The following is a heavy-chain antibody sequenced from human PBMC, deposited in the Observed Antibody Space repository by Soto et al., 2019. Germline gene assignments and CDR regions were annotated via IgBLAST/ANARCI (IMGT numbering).Heavy chain of an antibody. CDR2: VYYSGST. CDR3: ARNIAARPWDYYYGMDV. J-gene: IGHJ6*02. V-gene: IGHV4-59*11. CDR1: GGSISSHY. D-gene: IGHD6-6*01. Sequence: PSETLSLTCTVSGGSISSHYWSWIRQPPGQGLEWIGYVYYSGSTNYNPSLKSRVTISVDTSKNQFSLKLSSVTAADTAVYYCARNIAARPWDYYYGMDVWGQGTTVTVSS.